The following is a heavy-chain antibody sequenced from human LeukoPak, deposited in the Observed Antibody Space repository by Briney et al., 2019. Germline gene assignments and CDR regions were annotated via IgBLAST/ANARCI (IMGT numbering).Heavy chain of an antibody. D-gene: IGHD3-22*01. CDR2: IESKTDGGTT. J-gene: IGHJ4*02. V-gene: IGHV3-15*04. CDR1: GFIFADAW. Sequence: GGSLRLSCVGSGFIFADAWMSWVRQAPGKGLEWVGRIESKTDGGTTDYAAPVKGRFTISRDDSKNTLYLQMNSLKTEDTAVYYCTTDLNARGNYYDSSGYVSTIDYWDQGTLVTVSS. CDR3: TTDLNARGNYYDSSGYVSTIDY.